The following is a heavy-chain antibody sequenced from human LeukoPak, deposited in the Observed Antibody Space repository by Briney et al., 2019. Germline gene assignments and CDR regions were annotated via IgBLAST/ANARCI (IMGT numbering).Heavy chain of an antibody. D-gene: IGHD2-8*01. CDR1: GYTLTELS. CDR2: FDPEDGET. Sequence: ASVKVSCKASGYTLTELSMHWVRQAPGKGLEWMGGFDPEDGETIYAQKFQGRVTMTEDTSTDTAYMELSSLRSEDTAVYYCATDPYCTNGVCLSAWGQGTLVTVSS. J-gene: IGHJ5*02. CDR3: ATDPYCTNGVCLSA. V-gene: IGHV1-24*01.